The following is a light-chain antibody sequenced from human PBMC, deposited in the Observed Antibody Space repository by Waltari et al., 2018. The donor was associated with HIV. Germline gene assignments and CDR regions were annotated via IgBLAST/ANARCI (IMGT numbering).Light chain of an antibody. J-gene: IGLJ2*01. CDR2: LNSDGSH. Sequence: QLVLTQSPSASASLGASVKLTCTLSSGHSSYAIAWHQQQPEKGPRYLMKLNSDGSHSKGDGIPDLFSGSSAGAERYLTISSLQSEDEADYYCQTWGTGIYVVFGGGTKLTVL. CDR3: QTWGTGIYVV. V-gene: IGLV4-69*01. CDR1: SGHSSYA.